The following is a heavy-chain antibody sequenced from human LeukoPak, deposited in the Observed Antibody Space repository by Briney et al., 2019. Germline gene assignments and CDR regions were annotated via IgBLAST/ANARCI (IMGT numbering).Heavy chain of an antibody. V-gene: IGHV1-18*01. CDR2: ISTYSANT. Sequence: ASVKVSCKASGYTFTSYGISWVRQAPGQGLEWMGWISTYSANTNYAQSLQDRVTMTTDTSTSTAYMELRSLRSDDTAVYYCARDVYYYGSGSYVDYWGQGTLVTVSS. CDR1: GYTFTSYG. J-gene: IGHJ4*02. D-gene: IGHD3-10*01. CDR3: ARDVYYYGSGSYVDY.